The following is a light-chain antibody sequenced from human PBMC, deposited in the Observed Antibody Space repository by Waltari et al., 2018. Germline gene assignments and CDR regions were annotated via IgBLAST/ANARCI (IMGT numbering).Light chain of an antibody. CDR3: QQRSNWPRT. Sequence: EIVLTQSPATLSLSPGERATLSCRASQSVSSYLAWDQQKPGQAPRLRIYNASNRATGIPARFSGSGSGTDFTLTISSLEPEDFAVYYCQQRSNWPRTFGQGTKVEIK. CDR2: NAS. CDR1: QSVSSY. V-gene: IGKV3-11*01. J-gene: IGKJ1*01.